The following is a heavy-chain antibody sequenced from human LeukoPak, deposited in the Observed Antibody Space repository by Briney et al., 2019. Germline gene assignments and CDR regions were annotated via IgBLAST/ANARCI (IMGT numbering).Heavy chain of an antibody. CDR1: GFSLSTSGVG. V-gene: IGHV2-5*01. J-gene: IGHJ5*02. D-gene: IGHD3-22*01. CDR2: IYWNDDK. Sequence: SGPTLVKPTQTLTLTCTFSGFSLSTSGVGVGWIRQPPGKALEWLALIYWNDDKRYSPSLKSRLTITKDTSKNQVVLTMTNMDPVDTATYYCAHRFCPSYYYDSSGQTDNWFDPWGQGTLVTVSS. CDR3: AHRFCPSYYYDSSGQTDNWFDP.